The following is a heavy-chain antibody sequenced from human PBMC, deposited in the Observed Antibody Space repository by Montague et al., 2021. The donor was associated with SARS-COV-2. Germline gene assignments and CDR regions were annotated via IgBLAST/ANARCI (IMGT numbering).Heavy chain of an antibody. J-gene: IGHJ4*02. Sequence: SETLSLTCTVSGGSINNGFWSWIRQPPGKGMEWVGYISDSWSTRYNPSLQSRVTISVYTARNQISLKLLFVTAADTAGYHCARVDSSGPGEYWGQGILVSVSS. CDR3: ARVDSSGPGEY. CDR2: ISDSWST. CDR1: GGSINNGF. D-gene: IGHD3-22*01. V-gene: IGHV4-59*08.